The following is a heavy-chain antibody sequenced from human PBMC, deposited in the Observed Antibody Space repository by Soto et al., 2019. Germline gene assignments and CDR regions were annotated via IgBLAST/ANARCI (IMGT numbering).Heavy chain of an antibody. D-gene: IGHD3-10*01. V-gene: IGHV4-31*03. CDR3: ARGNYYGSGSYQKAYFDY. Sequence: SETLSLTCTVSGGSISSGGYYWSWIRQHPGKGLEWIGYIYYSGSTYYNPSLKSRVTISVDTSKNQFSLKLSSVTAADTAVYYCARGNYYGSGSYQKAYFDYWGQGTLVTVSS. CDR2: IYYSGST. CDR1: GGSISSGGYY. J-gene: IGHJ4*02.